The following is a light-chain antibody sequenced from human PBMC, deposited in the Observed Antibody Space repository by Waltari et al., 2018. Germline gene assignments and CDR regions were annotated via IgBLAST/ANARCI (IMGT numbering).Light chain of an antibody. CDR2: GAS. J-gene: IGKJ2*01. CDR1: QSVSSGY. Sequence: ELVFTQSPGTLSLSPGERATLSCRASQSVSSGYLARYQQKPGQAPRLLIYGASSRATGIPDRFRGSGSGTDFTLTISRLEPEDYAMYYCQHYDSSLYTFGQGTKVEIK. V-gene: IGKV3-20*01. CDR3: QHYDSSLYT.